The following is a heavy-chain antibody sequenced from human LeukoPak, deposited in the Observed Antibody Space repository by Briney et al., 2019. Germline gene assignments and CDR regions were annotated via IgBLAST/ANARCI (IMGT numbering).Heavy chain of an antibody. D-gene: IGHD2-15*01. V-gene: IGHV3-7*05. CDR2: IKQDGSEK. CDR1: GFTFSRYW. CDR3: ARDTVVVVSATTRFDY. J-gene: IGHJ4*02. Sequence: PGGSLILSCAASGFTFSRYWMSWVRQAPGRGLEWVANIKQDGSEKYYVDSVKGRFTISRDNAKNSLYLQMNSLRAEDTAVFYCARDTVVVVSATTRFDYWGQGTLLTVSS.